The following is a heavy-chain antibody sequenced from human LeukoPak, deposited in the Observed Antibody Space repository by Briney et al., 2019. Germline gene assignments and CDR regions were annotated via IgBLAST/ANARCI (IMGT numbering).Heavy chain of an antibody. J-gene: IGHJ6*04. D-gene: IGHD3-10*01. V-gene: IGHV4-4*02. CDR3: ARDLLSSPGYYYGMDV. Sequence: PPLPCAAPAGSISSSNCWRRLRQPPGKGLEWIGETYHSGSTNYNPSLKSRVTISVDKSKNQFSLKLSSVTAADTAVYYCARDLLSSPGYYYGMDVWGKGTTVTVSS. CDR2: TYHSGST. CDR1: AGSISSSNC.